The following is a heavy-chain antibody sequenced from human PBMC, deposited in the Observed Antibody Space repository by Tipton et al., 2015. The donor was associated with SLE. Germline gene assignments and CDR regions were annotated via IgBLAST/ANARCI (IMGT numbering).Heavy chain of an antibody. CDR2: INHSGST. V-gene: IGHV4-34*01. J-gene: IGHJ4*02. Sequence: TLSLTCAVYGGSFSGYYWGWIRQPPGKGLEWIGEINHSGSTNYNPSLKSRVTISVDTSKNQFSLKLSSVTAADTAVYYCARVGATVTKGPLDYWGQGTLVTVSS. CDR3: ARVGATVTKGPLDY. D-gene: IGHD4-17*01. CDR1: GGSFSGYY.